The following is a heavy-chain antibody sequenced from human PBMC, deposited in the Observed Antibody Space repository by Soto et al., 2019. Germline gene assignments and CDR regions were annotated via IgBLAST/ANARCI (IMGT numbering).Heavy chain of an antibody. V-gene: IGHV1-2*02. J-gene: IGHJ4*01. CDR1: GYTFTAYS. CDR2: FNPNSGET. Sequence: ASVNVSCKASGYTFTAYSMHWVRQAPGQGLEWVGWFNPNSGETIYAQKFQGRVTLTRDTSIGTAYMELYSMTSDDTAVYYCAREASAVISLDYWG. CDR3: AREASAVISLDY. D-gene: IGHD6-19*01.